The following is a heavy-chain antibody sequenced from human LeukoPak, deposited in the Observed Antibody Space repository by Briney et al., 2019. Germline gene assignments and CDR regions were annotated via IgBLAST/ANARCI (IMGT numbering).Heavy chain of an antibody. V-gene: IGHV3-11*01. CDR1: GFTFSDYY. J-gene: IGHJ4*02. D-gene: IGHD3-3*01. CDR3: ASVYYDFWSGYPYYFDY. Sequence: GGSLRLSCAASGFTFSDYYMSWIRQAPGKGLEWVSYISSSGSTIYYADSVKGRFTISRDNAKNSLYLQMNSLRAEDTAVYYCASVYYDFWSGYPYYFDYWGQGTLVTVSS. CDR2: ISSSGSTI.